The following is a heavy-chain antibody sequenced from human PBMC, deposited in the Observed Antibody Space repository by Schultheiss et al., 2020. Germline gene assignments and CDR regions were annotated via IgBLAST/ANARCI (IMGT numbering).Heavy chain of an antibody. CDR1: GFTFSNYG. J-gene: IGHJ4*02. CDR3: ARDLLLYSSGWPPGY. CDR2: IWYDGLNK. D-gene: IGHD6-19*01. Sequence: GGSLRLSCAASGFTFSNYGMHWVRQAPGKGLEWVALIWYDGLNKYYADSVKGRFSISRDNSKNTLYLQMNSLRADDTAVYYCARDLLLYSSGWPPGYWGQGTLVTVSS. V-gene: IGHV3-33*01.